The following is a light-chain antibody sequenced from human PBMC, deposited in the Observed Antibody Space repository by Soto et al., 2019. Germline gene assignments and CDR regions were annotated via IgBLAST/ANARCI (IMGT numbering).Light chain of an antibody. CDR2: AAS. V-gene: IGKV1-6*01. Sequence: AIQMTQSPSSLSASVGDRVTITCRASQDIKSALDWYQQKPGRAPKLLISAASTLQSGVPSRFGGSGSGTDFTLTISSLQPEDVATYYCIIDYNYSWTFAQGTKV. CDR1: QDIKSA. CDR3: IIDYNYSWT. J-gene: IGKJ1*01.